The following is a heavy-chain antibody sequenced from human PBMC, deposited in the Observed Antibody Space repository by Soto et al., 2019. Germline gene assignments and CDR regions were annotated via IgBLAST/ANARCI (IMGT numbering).Heavy chain of an antibody. J-gene: IGHJ3*02. V-gene: IGHV1-69*13. Sequence: SVKVSCKAPGGIFSSYVINWVRQAPGQGLEWMGGFNPILKTADHAQTFQGRVTITADESTSTAYMELSSLRSDDTAVYFCARVAGAAAGKNAFDIWGQGTMVTVSS. CDR1: GGIFSSYV. CDR3: ARVAGAAAGKNAFDI. CDR2: FNPILKTA. D-gene: IGHD6-13*01.